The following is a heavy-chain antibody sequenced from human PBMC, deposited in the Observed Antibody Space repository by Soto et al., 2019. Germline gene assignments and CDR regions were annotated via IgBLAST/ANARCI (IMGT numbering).Heavy chain of an antibody. V-gene: IGHV3-23*01. CDR3: AKDRLGGGLDY. D-gene: IGHD3-16*01. Sequence: EVQLLQSGGGLVQPGGSLRLSCAASGFIFSNYAMNWVRQAPGKGLEWVSIVTSRGDTTYYADSAKGRFTISRDNSKNTLYLQVNSLTAEDTAVYYCAKDRLGGGLDYWGQGTLVSVSS. J-gene: IGHJ4*02. CDR2: VTSRGDTT. CDR1: GFIFSNYA.